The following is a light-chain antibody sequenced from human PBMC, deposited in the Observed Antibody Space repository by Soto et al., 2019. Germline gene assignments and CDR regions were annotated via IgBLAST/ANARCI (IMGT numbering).Light chain of an antibody. CDR2: EVS. CDR1: SSDVGGYNY. CDR3: SSYAGSNNRV. Sequence: QSVLTQPPSASGSPGQSVTISCTGTSSDVGGYNYVSWYQQHPGKAPKLMIYEVSKRPSRVPDRFSGSKSGNTASLTVSGLQAEDEADYYCSSYAGSNNRVFGGGTKLTVL. J-gene: IGLJ3*02. V-gene: IGLV2-8*01.